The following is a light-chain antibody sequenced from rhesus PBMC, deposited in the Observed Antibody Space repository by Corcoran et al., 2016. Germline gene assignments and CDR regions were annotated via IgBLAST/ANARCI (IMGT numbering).Light chain of an antibody. CDR1: ENVNNY. J-gene: IGKJ4*01. Sequence: DIQMTQSPSSLSASVGDRVTITCRASENVNNYLHWYQQKPGKAPKLRIYKASTLQSGVQSRFSGSGSGTDFTLTISSLQPEDFATYYCQHSYGTPLTFGGGTKVELK. CDR2: KAS. V-gene: IGKV1-74*01. CDR3: QHSYGTPLT.